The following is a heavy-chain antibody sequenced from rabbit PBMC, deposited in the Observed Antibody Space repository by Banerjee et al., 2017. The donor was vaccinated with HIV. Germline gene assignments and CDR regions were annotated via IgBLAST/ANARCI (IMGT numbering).Heavy chain of an antibody. CDR2: IGTGSSGST. CDR3: ARDIDSVTIGGVFNL. V-gene: IGHV1S40*01. CDR1: GLDFSSGYW. D-gene: IGHD2-1*01. J-gene: IGHJ4*01. Sequence: QSLEESGGDLVKPGASLTLTCTASGLDFSSGYWMHWVRQAPGKGLEWIAWIGTGSSGSTYYATWAKGRFTISKTSSTTVTLQMTSLTAADTATYFCARDIDSVTIGGVFNLWGPGTLVTVS.